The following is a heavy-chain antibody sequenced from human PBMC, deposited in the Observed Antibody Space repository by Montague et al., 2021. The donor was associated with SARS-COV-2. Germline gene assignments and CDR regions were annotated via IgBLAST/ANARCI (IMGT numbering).Heavy chain of an antibody. J-gene: IGHJ5*02. Sequence: SLRLSCAASGFTFSNYWMSWVRQTPEKRLEWVANIKEDGSAQYYVDSVEGRFTASRDNARTSLYLQMNSLRADDTAVYFCARNCGWSVDRWGQGTLVTVSS. CDR2: IKEDGSAQ. CDR1: GFTFSNYW. CDR3: ARNCGWSVDR. V-gene: IGHV3-7*01. D-gene: IGHD6-19*01.